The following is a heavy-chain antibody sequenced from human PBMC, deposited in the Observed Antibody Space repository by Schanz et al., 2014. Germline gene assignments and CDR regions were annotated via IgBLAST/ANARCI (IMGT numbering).Heavy chain of an antibody. Sequence: QVQLVQSGAEVKKPGASVKVSCKASGYTFTGHYMHWVRQAPGQGLEWMGRINPNSGGTNYAQKFQGRVTMTRDTSISTAYMELRRLRSDDTAVYYCARGRYCSSTSCYNRNWYFDLWGRGTLVTVSS. J-gene: IGHJ2*01. CDR3: ARGRYCSSTSCYNRNWYFDL. D-gene: IGHD2-2*02. CDR2: INPNSGGT. V-gene: IGHV1-2*06. CDR1: GYTFTGHY.